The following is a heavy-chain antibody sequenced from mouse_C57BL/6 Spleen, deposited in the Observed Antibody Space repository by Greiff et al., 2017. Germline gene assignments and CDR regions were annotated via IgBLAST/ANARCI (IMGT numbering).Heavy chain of an antibody. Sequence: EVKLLESGPGLVKPSQSLSLTCSVTGYSITSGYYWNWIRQFPGNKLEWMGYISYDGSNNYNPSLKNRISITRDTSKNQFFRKLNSVTTEDTATYYCARGGLDYYAMDYWGQGTSVTVSS. D-gene: IGHD2-13*01. J-gene: IGHJ4*01. CDR1: GYSITSGYY. CDR2: ISYDGSN. CDR3: ARGGLDYYAMDY. V-gene: IGHV3-6*01.